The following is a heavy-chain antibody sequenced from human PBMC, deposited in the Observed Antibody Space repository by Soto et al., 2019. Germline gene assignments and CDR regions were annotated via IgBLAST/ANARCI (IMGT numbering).Heavy chain of an antibody. V-gene: IGHV3-23*01. D-gene: IGHD3-22*01. CDR2: ISGSGGST. CDR1: GFTFSSYA. Sequence: GGSLRLSCAASGFTFSSYAMSWVRQAPGKGLEWVSAISGSGGSTYYADSVKGRFTISRDNSKNTLFLQRNSLRAEDTAVYYCAKGTRDFFSEVIQLPYHYYGMDVWGQGTTVTVSS. J-gene: IGHJ6*02. CDR3: AKGTRDFFSEVIQLPYHYYGMDV.